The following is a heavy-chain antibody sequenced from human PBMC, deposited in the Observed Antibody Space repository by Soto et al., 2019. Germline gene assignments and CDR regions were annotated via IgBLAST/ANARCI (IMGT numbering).Heavy chain of an antibody. CDR2: IYYSGST. J-gene: IGHJ2*01. Sequence: PSETLSLTCTVSGGSVSSYYWSWIRQPPGKGLEWIGYIYYSGSTNYNPSLKSRVTISVDTSKNQFSLKLSSVTAADTAVYYCARVRESYSRSYWYFDLWGRGTLVTVSS. D-gene: IGHD4-4*01. CDR3: ARVRESYSRSYWYFDL. CDR1: GGSVSSYY. V-gene: IGHV4-59*02.